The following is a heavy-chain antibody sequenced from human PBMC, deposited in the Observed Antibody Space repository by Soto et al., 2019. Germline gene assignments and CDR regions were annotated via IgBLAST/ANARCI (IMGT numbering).Heavy chain of an antibody. CDR1: GFTFSSYA. D-gene: IGHD6-19*01. J-gene: IGHJ4*02. CDR3: TRGMKTSGWQD. Sequence: PGGSLRLSCAASGFTFSSYAMSWVRQAPGKGLEWVSAIGPGGDTYYADSVKGRFTISRDNSKNTLYLQMNSLRADDTAVYYCTRGMKTSGWQDWGQGT. CDR2: IGPGGDT. V-gene: IGHV3-23*01.